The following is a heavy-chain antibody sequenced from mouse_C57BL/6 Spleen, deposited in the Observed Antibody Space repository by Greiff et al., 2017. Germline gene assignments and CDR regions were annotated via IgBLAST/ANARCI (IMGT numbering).Heavy chain of an antibody. CDR3: AGHYYGSSGEPGTFAY. V-gene: IGHV5-6*01. CDR1: GFTFSSYG. J-gene: IGHJ3*01. D-gene: IGHD1-1*01. CDR2: ISSGGSYT. Sequence: EVKLVESGGDLVKPGGSLKLSCAASGFTFSSYGMSWVRQTPDKRLEWVATISSGGSYTYYTDSVKGRFTISRDNAKNTRYLQLRSLKSEDTAMYYGAGHYYGSSGEPGTFAYWGQGTLVTVSA.